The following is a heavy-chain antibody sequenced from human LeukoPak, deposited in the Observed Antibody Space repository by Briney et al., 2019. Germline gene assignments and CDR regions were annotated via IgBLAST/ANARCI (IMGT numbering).Heavy chain of an antibody. CDR1: GYSISSGYY. CDR2: IYHSGST. V-gene: IGHV4-38-2*02. CDR3: ARVRGYCGSTICYRYYFDY. J-gene: IGHJ4*02. Sequence: SETLSLTCTVSGYSISSGYYWGWIRQPPGKGLEGIGTIYHSGSTYYNPSLKSRVTISVDTSKNQFSLKLTSATAADTAVYYCARVRGYCGSTICYRYYFDYWGQGTLVTVSS. D-gene: IGHD2-2*01.